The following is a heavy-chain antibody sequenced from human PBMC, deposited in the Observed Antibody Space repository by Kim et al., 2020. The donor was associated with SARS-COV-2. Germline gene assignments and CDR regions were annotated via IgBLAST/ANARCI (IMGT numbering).Heavy chain of an antibody. D-gene: IGHD4-17*01. Sequence: GGSLRLSCTASGFTFGVYAMHWVRQPPGKGLERVSCNFWNGGSVDYTDSEEGRFVISRVNAKNSLYLQMNRLRTVDTVLYFCAQDYDYDDEGIWGQGTMV. CDR3: AQDYDYDDEGI. CDR1: GFTFGVYA. J-gene: IGHJ3*02. CDR2: NFWNGGSV. V-gene: IGHV3-9*01.